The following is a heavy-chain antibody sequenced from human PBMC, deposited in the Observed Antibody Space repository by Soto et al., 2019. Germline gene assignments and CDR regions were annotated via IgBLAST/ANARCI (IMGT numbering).Heavy chain of an antibody. CDR3: ARQQHLGAAAGTHY. Sequence: QLQLQESGPGLVKPSETLSLTCTVSGGSISSSSYYWGWIRQPPGKGLEWIGSIYYSGSTYYNPSLKSRVTISVDTSKNQFSLKLSSVTAADTAVYYCARQQHLGAAAGTHYWGQGTLVTVSS. V-gene: IGHV4-39*01. J-gene: IGHJ4*02. CDR2: IYYSGST. CDR1: GGSISSSSYY. D-gene: IGHD6-13*01.